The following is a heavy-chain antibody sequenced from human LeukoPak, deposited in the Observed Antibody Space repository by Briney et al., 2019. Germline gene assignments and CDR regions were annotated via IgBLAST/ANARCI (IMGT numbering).Heavy chain of an antibody. CDR1: GFTFGSYG. CDR2: IWYDGSNK. Sequence: GRSLRLSCAASGFTFGSYGMHWVRQAPGKGLEGVAVIWYDGSNKYYADSVKGRFTISRDNSKNTLYLQMNNLRAEDTAVYYCARPRYYYGSGSPIDYWGQGTLVTVSS. CDR3: ARPRYYYGSGSPIDY. D-gene: IGHD3-10*01. J-gene: IGHJ4*02. V-gene: IGHV3-33*01.